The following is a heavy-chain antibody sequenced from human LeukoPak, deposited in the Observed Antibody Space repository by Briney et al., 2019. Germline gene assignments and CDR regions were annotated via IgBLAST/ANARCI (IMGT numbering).Heavy chain of an antibody. V-gene: IGHV3-13*01. D-gene: IGHD1-26*01. Sequence: GGSLRLSCATSGFTFSNHAMHWVRQATGKGLEWVSAIGTAGDTFYPGSMKGRFTISRENAKNSLSLQINSLKAEDTAVYYCVRQQTSHGNFDYWGQGTLVTVSS. CDR1: GFTFSNHA. CDR3: VRQQTSHGNFDY. J-gene: IGHJ4*02. CDR2: IGTAGDT.